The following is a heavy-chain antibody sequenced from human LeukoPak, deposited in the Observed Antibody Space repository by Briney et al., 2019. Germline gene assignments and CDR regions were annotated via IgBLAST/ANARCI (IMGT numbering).Heavy chain of an antibody. Sequence: PGGSLRLSCAASGFTFSSYDMHSVRQATGKGLEWVSAIGTAGDTYYPGSVKGRFTISRDNSKNTLYLQMNSLRAEDTAVYYCARDSGAYSSGWYGAFDIWGQGTMVTVSS. D-gene: IGHD6-19*01. V-gene: IGHV3-13*01. CDR3: ARDSGAYSSGWYGAFDI. CDR1: GFTFSSYD. J-gene: IGHJ3*02. CDR2: IGTAGDT.